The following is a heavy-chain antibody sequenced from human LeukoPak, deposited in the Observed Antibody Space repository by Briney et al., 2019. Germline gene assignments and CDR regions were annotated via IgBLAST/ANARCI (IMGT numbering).Heavy chain of an antibody. D-gene: IGHD6-6*01. CDR3: AKSRTRSIAARRAEDYFDY. CDR2: ISWNSGSI. J-gene: IGHJ4*02. Sequence: GRSLRLSCAASGFTFDDYAMHRVRQAPGKGLEWVSGISWNSGSIGYADSVKGQFTISRDNAKNSLYLQMNSLRAEDTALYYCAKSRTRSIAARRAEDYFDYWGQGTLVTVSS. V-gene: IGHV3-9*01. CDR1: GFTFDDYA.